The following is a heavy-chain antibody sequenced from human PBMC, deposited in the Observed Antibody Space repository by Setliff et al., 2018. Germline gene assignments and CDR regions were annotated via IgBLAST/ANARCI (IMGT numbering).Heavy chain of an antibody. D-gene: IGHD2-15*01. V-gene: IGHV5-51*01. Sequence: PGESLKISCKGSGYSFTSNWIAWVRQMPGKGLECMGIIYPGNSNTRYSPPFQGQVTISADKAINTAYLQWNSLQASDTAMYYCARGYDSGGTCYSFDYWGQGTLVTVSS. CDR2: IYPGNSNT. CDR1: GYSFTSNW. J-gene: IGHJ4*02. CDR3: ARGYDSGGTCYSFDY.